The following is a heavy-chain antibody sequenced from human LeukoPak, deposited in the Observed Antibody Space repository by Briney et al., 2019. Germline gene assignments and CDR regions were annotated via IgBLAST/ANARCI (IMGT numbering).Heavy chain of an antibody. CDR3: ARDRSAYGVITIFDY. CDR2: ISSSSSTI. Sequence: GGSLRLSCAASGFTFSSYSMNWVRQAPGKGLEWVSYISSSSSTIYYADSVKGRFTISRDNAKNSLYLQMNSLRAEDTAVYYCARDRSAYGVITIFDYWGQGTLVTVSS. J-gene: IGHJ4*02. D-gene: IGHD2-21*01. V-gene: IGHV3-48*04. CDR1: GFTFSSYS.